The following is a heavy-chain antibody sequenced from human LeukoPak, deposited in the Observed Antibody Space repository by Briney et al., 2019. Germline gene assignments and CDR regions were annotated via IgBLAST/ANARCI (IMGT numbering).Heavy chain of an antibody. V-gene: IGHV3-23*01. CDR1: GFTFNNYA. Sequence: PGGSLRLSCAASGFTFNNYAMAWVRQPPRKGLEWVSSIGGGGTDTHYGDSVKGRFTISRDNSKNTLYLQMNSLRAEDTAVYYCAKVPQMQRFDPWGQGTLVTVSS. J-gene: IGHJ5*02. CDR2: IGGGGTDT. CDR3: AKVPQMQRFDP.